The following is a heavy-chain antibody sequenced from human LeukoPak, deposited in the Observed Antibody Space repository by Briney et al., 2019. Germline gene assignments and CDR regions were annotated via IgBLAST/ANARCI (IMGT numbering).Heavy chain of an antibody. Sequence: ASVKVSCKASGYTFTGYFLHWVRRPPGHGFEWIGWINPNSGDTSYTQTFQGRVTMTRDTSISTAYMELSSLRSDDTAVYYCARAQSLTAPAGTFANSWGQGTLVTVSS. CDR3: ARAQSLTAPAGTFANS. J-gene: IGHJ4*02. CDR2: INPNSGDT. CDR1: GYTFTGYF. V-gene: IGHV1-2*02. D-gene: IGHD6-13*01.